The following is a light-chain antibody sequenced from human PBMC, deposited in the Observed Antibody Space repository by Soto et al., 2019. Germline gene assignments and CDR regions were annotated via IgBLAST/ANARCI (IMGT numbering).Light chain of an antibody. CDR1: SSDVGRYNS. CDR2: EVS. CDR3: SSYTSSSTVV. Sequence: QSALTQPASVSGSPGQSITISCTGTSSDVGRYNSVSWYQQHPGKAPKIMIYEVSYRPSGVSNRFSGSKSGNTASLTISGLQAEDEADYYCSSYTSSSTVVFGGGTKLTVL. J-gene: IGLJ2*01. V-gene: IGLV2-14*01.